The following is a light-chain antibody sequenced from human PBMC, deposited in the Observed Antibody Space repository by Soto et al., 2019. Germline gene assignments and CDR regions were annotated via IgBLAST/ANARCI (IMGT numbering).Light chain of an antibody. V-gene: IGKV1-39*01. CDR3: QQSYSTPPWT. Sequence: DIQMTQSPSSLSASVGDRVTITCRASQSISRYLNWYQQKPGKAPKLLIFAASSLQSGVPSRFSGSGSGTDFTLTISSLQPEDFATYYCQQSYSTPPWTFGQGTTVEIK. CDR2: AAS. J-gene: IGKJ1*01. CDR1: QSISRY.